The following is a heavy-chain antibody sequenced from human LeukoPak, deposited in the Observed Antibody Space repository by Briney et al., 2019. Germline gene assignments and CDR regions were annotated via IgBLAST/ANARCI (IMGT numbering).Heavy chain of an antibody. CDR3: ARGVGSSWYGD. D-gene: IGHD6-13*01. Sequence: SETLSLTCTVSGGSLSSGDYYWSWIRLPPGKGLEWIGYIYNSGSTYYNPSLKSRITISVDTSKNQFSLNLSSVTAADTAVYYCARGVGSSWYGDWGQGTLVTVFS. J-gene: IGHJ4*02. CDR1: GGSLSSGDYY. CDR2: IYNSGST. V-gene: IGHV4-30-4*01.